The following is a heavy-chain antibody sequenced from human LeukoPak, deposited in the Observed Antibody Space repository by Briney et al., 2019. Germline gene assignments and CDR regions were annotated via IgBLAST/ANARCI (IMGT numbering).Heavy chain of an antibody. V-gene: IGHV3-21*04. CDR2: ITKSSTYV. CDR1: GFTFRTHS. Sequence: GGSLRLSCEASGFTFRTHSMNWVRQASGKGLEWVSSITKSSTYVYYADSVKGRFTISRDNANNSLFLQMNNLGVDDTGVYYCARGSGVHVWGQGTLVLVSS. D-gene: IGHD3-10*01. J-gene: IGHJ4*02. CDR3: ARGSGVHV.